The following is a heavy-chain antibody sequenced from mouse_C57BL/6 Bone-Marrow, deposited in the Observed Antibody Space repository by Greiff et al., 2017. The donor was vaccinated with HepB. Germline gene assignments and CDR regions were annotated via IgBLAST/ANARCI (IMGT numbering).Heavy chain of an antibody. Sequence: QVQLQQSGAELVRPGASVTLSCKASGYTFTDYEMHWVKQTPVHGLEWIGAIDPETGGTAYNQKFKGKAILTADKSSSTAYMELRSLTSEDSAVYYCTREDDSRFAYWGQGTLVTVSA. CDR2: IDPETGGT. CDR3: TREDDSRFAY. V-gene: IGHV1-15*01. J-gene: IGHJ3*01. CDR1: GYTFTDYE. D-gene: IGHD2-4*01.